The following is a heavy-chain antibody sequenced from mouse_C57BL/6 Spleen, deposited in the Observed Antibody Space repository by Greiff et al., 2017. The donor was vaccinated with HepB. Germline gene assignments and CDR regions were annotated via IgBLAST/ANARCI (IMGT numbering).Heavy chain of an antibody. J-gene: IGHJ3*01. CDR2: ISDGGSYT. Sequence: EVQLVESGGGLVKPGGSLKLSCAASGFTFSSYAMSWVRQTPEKRLEWVATISDGGSYTYYPDNVKGRFTISRDNAKNNLYLQMSHLKSEDTAMYYCARAYYDWGQGTLVTVSA. D-gene: IGHD1-1*01. CDR1: GFTFSSYA. CDR3: ARAYYD. V-gene: IGHV5-4*01.